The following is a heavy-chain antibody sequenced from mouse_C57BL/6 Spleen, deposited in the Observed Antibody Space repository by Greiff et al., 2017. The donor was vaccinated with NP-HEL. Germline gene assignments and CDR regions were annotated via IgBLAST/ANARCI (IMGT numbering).Heavy chain of an antibody. Sequence: QVHVKQSGAELVKPGASVKISCKASGYTFTDHYIHWVKQRPGQGLEWIGKIGPGSGSTYYNEKFKGKATLTADKSSSTAYMQLSSLTSEDSAVYFCGPRVVVPGAMDYWGQGTSVTVSS. V-gene: IGHV1-77*01. J-gene: IGHJ4*01. D-gene: IGHD1-1*01. CDR2: IGPGSGST. CDR3: GPRVVVPGAMDY. CDR1: GYTFTDHY.